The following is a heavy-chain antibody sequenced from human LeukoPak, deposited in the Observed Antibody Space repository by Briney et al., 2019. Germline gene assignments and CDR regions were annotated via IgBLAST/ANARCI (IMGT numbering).Heavy chain of an antibody. Sequence: WGSLRLSCAASGFNFSSFSMAWVRQAPGKGLEWVSYISSSRTSIYYADSVKGRFTISRDNAKNSLYLQMNSLRVEDTAVYYCARECSSTICYEFDPWGQGTLVTVSS. D-gene: IGHD2-2*01. CDR2: ISSSRTSI. V-gene: IGHV3-21*01. CDR1: GFNFSSFS. CDR3: ARECSSTICYEFDP. J-gene: IGHJ5*02.